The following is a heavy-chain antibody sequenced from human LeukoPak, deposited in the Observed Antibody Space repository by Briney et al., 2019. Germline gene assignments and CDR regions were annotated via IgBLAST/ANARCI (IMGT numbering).Heavy chain of an antibody. D-gene: IGHD3-9*01. CDR1: GGSLSSSSYY. J-gene: IGHJ3*01. Sequence: ETLSLTCSVSGGSLSSSSYYWGWIRQPPGRGLEWIGNIYETGSTNYNPSLKSRVTISVDTSKNQFSLKLSSVTAADTAVYYCVRPDDNSFDFWGQGTMVTVSS. V-gene: IGHV4-39*01. CDR3: VRPDDNSFDF. CDR2: IYETGST.